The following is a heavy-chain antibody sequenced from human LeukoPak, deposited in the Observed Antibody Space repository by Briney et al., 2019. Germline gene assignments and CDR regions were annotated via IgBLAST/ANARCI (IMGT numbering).Heavy chain of an antibody. Sequence: GGSLRLSCAASGFILSSYAMSWVRQAPGKGLEWVSAISGSGGSTYYADSVKGRFTISRDNSKNTLYLQMNSLRAEDTAVYYCAISNWNWGCFDYWGQGTLVTVSS. CDR1: GFILSSYA. V-gene: IGHV3-23*01. CDR3: AISNWNWGCFDY. J-gene: IGHJ4*02. D-gene: IGHD1-7*01. CDR2: ISGSGGST.